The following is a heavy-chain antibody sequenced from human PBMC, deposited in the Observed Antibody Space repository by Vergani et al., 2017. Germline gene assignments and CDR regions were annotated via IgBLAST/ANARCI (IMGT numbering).Heavy chain of an antibody. CDR2: IYYSGST. V-gene: IGHV4-59*01. Sequence: QVQLQESGPGLVKPSETLSLTCTVSGVSISSYYWSWIRQPPGKGLEWIGYIYYSGSTNYNPSLKSRVTISVDTSKNQFSLKLSSVTAADTAVYYCAGGRGYSSGWYVYWGQGTLVTVSS. D-gene: IGHD6-19*01. J-gene: IGHJ4*02. CDR3: AGGRGYSSGWYVY. CDR1: GVSISSYY.